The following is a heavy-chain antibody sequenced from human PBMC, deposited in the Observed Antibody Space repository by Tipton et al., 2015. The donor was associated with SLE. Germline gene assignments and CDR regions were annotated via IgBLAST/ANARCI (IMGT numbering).Heavy chain of an antibody. CDR3: ASPSVDTAXXX. V-gene: IGHV3-7*01. CDR1: GFTFSSYW. D-gene: IGHD5-18*01. J-gene: IGHJ4*02. Sequence: SLRLSCAASGFTFSSYWMSWVRQAPGKGLEWVANINQDGSEKYYVDSVKGRFTISRDNAKNSLYLQMNSLRAEDTAVYYCASPSVDTAXXXWGXGTLVTVSS. CDR2: INQDGSEK.